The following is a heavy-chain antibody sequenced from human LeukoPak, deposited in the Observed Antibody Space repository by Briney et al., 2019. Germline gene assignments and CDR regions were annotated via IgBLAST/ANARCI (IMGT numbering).Heavy chain of an antibody. D-gene: IGHD1-26*01. CDR1: GFTFSTYN. V-gene: IGHV3-21*01. Sequence: PGGSLRLSCAASGFTFSTYNMNWVRQAPGKGLEWVSSISTNSNYIHYPDSVKGRFTISRDNAKNSLYLQMNSLRVEDTDVYYCARDVGASAPDAFDIWGQGTMVTVSS. CDR2: ISTNSNYI. CDR3: ARDVGASAPDAFDI. J-gene: IGHJ3*02.